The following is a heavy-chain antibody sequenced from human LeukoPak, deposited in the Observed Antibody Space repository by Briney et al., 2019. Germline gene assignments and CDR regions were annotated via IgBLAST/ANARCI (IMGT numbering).Heavy chain of an antibody. J-gene: IGHJ4*02. V-gene: IGHV3-30-3*01. CDR2: ISYDGSNK. CDR3: ARLARNDRDY. Sequence: PGRSLRLSCAASGFTFSSYAMHWVRQAPGKGLEWVAVISYDGSNKYYADSVKGRFTISRDNSKNTLYLQMNSLRAEDTAVYYCARLARNDRDYWGQGTLVTVSS. CDR1: GFTFSSYA. D-gene: IGHD2-8*01.